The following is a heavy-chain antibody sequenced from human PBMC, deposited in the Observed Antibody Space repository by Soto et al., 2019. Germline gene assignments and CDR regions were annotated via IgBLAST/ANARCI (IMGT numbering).Heavy chain of an antibody. J-gene: IGHJ4*02. CDR3: TKDVTGYSYAVTDD. Sequence: QVQLVESGGGVVQPGRSLRLSCAASGFTFSHYGMHWVRQAPGKGLEWVAVISYDGSNRYYADSVKGRFTISRDNSKNPLYLQMTSPRSEDTPVYYSTKDVTGYSYAVTDDWGPGTLVTVAS. V-gene: IGHV3-30*18. CDR1: GFTFSHYG. CDR2: ISYDGSNR. D-gene: IGHD5-18*01.